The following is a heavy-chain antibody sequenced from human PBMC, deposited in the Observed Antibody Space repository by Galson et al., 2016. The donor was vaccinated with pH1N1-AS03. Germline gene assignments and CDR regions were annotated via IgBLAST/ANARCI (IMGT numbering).Heavy chain of an antibody. Sequence: SLRLSCAASGFTFSSSNMNWVRQAPGKGLEWVSYISSSSSTIYYVDSVKGRFTISRDNAKSSLYLQMHSLRAEDTAVYYCARTHHGDYAYYGMDVWCQGTTVTVSS. CDR1: GFTFSSSN. CDR2: ISSSSSTI. J-gene: IGHJ6*02. V-gene: IGHV3-48*01. CDR3: ARTHHGDYAYYGMDV. D-gene: IGHD4-17*01.